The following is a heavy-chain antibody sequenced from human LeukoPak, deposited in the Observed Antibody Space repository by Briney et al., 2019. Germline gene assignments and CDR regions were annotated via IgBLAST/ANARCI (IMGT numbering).Heavy chain of an antibody. D-gene: IGHD6-19*01. CDR3: AHLARGVEVAGDYLT. J-gene: IGHJ4*02. CDR2: ISSGSSNI. Sequence: PGGSLRLSCAASGFTFSSYAMSWVRQAPGKGLEWVSYISSGSSNIYYADSVKGRFTISRDNAKNSLYLQMNSLRAEDTAVYYCAHLARGVEVAGDYLTWGQGTLVTVSS. CDR1: GFTFSSYA. V-gene: IGHV3-48*01.